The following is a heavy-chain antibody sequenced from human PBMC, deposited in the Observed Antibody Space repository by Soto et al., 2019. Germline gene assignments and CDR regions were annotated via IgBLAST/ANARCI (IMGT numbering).Heavy chain of an antibody. CDR3: ARSIVTPSAMFDH. V-gene: IGHV4-30-2*01. D-gene: IGHD2-2*01. J-gene: IGHJ5*02. CDR2: IYRTGHT. Sequence: QLQLLESGSRLVKPSQTLSLTGPVFVGSFNRGGYSWGWIGQTPGKGLEWLAYIYRTGHTIYNPSLNSRATISLDEPNNQFSLHLTSVTAADMAVYYCARSIVTPSAMFDHWGQGLLVTVSS. CDR1: VGSFNRGGYS.